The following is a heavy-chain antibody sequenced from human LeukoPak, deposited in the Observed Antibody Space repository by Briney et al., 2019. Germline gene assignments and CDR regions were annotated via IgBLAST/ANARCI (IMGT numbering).Heavy chain of an antibody. CDR1: GFTFSSYS. CDR3: AREHYFYYLDA. Sequence: PGGSLRLSCAASGFTFSSYSMNWVRQAPGKGLEWVSSITSSSYYIYYADSVKGRFTISRDNAKNSLYLQMNSLRAEDTAVYYCAREHYFYYLDAWGKGTTVTVSS. CDR2: ITSSSYYI. V-gene: IGHV3-21*01. J-gene: IGHJ6*03.